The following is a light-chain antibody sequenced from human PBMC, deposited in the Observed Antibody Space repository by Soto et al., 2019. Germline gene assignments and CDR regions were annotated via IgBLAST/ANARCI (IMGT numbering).Light chain of an antibody. CDR2: NNN. CDR1: SSNIGSNT. J-gene: IGLJ1*01. Sequence: QSVLTQPPSASGAPGQRVTISCSGSSSNIGSNTVSWYQQLPGTAPKLLIYNNNERPSGVPDRFSCSKSGTSASLAISGLQSGDEADYYCAAWDDSLNGYVFGTWTKVTVL. V-gene: IGLV1-44*01. CDR3: AAWDDSLNGYV.